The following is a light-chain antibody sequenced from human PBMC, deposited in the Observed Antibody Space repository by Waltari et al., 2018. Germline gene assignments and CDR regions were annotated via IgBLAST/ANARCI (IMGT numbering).Light chain of an antibody. J-gene: IGLJ3*02. Sequence: QHLPASGPKPPIYATDSRPSGVPDRFAGSKSGAAAYLAITGLQAEDEADYYCQSYENDLGGDWVFGGGTKLTV. CDR2: ATD. V-gene: IGLV1-40*03. CDR3: QSYENDLGGDWV.